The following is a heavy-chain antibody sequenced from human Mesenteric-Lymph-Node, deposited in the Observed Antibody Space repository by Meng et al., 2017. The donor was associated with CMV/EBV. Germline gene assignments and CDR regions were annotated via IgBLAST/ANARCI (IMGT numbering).Heavy chain of an antibody. D-gene: IGHD3-22*01. V-gene: IGHV1-2*02. CDR2: INPNSGGT. Sequence: ASVKVSCKASGYTFTGYYMHWVRQAPGQGLEWMGWINPNSGGTNYAQKFQGRVTMTRDTSISTAYMELSRLRSEDTAVYYCARDRSSHYYDSSGPENMNWFDPWGQGTLVTVSS. CDR3: ARDRSSHYYDSSGPENMNWFDP. J-gene: IGHJ5*02. CDR1: GYTFTGYY.